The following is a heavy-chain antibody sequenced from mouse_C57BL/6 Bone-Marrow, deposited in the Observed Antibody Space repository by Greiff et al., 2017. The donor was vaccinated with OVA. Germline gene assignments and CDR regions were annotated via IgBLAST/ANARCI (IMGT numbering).Heavy chain of an antibody. J-gene: IGHJ3*01. CDR3: ARSIYYYGSSLAWFAY. CDR2: INPSSGYT. Sequence: QVQLQQSGAELARPGASVKMSCKASGYTFTSYTMHWVKQRPGQGLEWIGYINPSSGYTKYNQKFKDKATLTADKSSSTAYMQLSSLTSEDSAVYYCARSIYYYGSSLAWFAYWGQGTLVTVSA. D-gene: IGHD1-1*01. V-gene: IGHV1-4*01. CDR1: GYTFTSYT.